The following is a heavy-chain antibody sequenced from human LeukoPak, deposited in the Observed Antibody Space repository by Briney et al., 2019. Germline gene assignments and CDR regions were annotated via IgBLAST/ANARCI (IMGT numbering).Heavy chain of an antibody. J-gene: IGHJ4*02. Sequence: GGPLTLSCAASGFSFSNACISGVRQAPGGAREWVGRIKSKTTDGTAKCAAPVKGRFTISRNDSKNTLYLQKNSLKIDDTAVYFCTACTGGSCYSDYWGQGTLVTVSS. D-gene: IGHD2-15*01. V-gene: IGHV3-15*01. CDR1: GFSFSNAC. CDR2: IKSKTTDGTA. CDR3: TACTGGSCYSDY.